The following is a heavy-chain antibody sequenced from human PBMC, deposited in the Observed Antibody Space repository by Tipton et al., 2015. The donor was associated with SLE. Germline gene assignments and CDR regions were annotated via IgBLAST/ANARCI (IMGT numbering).Heavy chain of an antibody. CDR3: ARGTKLGNHYYYYYMDV. D-gene: IGHD7-27*01. Sequence: TLSLTCSVSGDSISSGGYYWSWTRQPPGKGLEWIGYIYYSGSTNYNPSLKSRVTISVDTSKNQFSLKLSSVTAADTAVYYCARGTKLGNHYYYYYMDVWGKGTTVTVSS. V-gene: IGHV4-61*08. CDR1: GDSISSGGYY. CDR2: IYYSGST. J-gene: IGHJ6*03.